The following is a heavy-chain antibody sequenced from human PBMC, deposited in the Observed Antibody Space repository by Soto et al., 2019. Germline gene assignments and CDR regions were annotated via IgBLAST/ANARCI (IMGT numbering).Heavy chain of an antibody. CDR3: ARRRIAAAGAVRYFDY. Sequence: SETLSLTCTVSGGSISSGGYYWSWIRQHPGKGLEWIGYIYYSGSTYYNPSLKSRVTISVDTSKNQFSLKLSSVTAADTAVYYCARRRIAAAGAVRYFDYWGQGTLVTVSS. V-gene: IGHV4-31*03. CDR2: IYYSGST. D-gene: IGHD6-13*01. CDR1: GGSISSGGYY. J-gene: IGHJ4*02.